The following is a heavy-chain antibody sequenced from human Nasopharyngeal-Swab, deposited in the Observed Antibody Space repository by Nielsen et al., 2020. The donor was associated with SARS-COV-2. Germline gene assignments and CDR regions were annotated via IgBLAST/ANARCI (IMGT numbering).Heavy chain of an antibody. CDR2: ISSSSSYI. J-gene: IGHJ4*02. CDR1: GFTFSSYS. CDR3: ASGNIAARPFDY. D-gene: IGHD6-6*01. Sequence: GESLKISCAASGFTFSSYSMNWVRQAPGKGLEWVSSISSSSSYIYYADSVKGRFTISRGNAKNSLYLQMNSLRAEDTAVYYCASGNIAARPFDYWGQGTLVTVSS. V-gene: IGHV3-21*01.